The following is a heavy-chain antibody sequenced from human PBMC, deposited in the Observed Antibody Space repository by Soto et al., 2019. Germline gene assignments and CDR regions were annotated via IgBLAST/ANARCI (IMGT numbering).Heavy chain of an antibody. V-gene: IGHV1-18*01. CDR2: ISAYNGNT. Sequence: QVQLVQSGAEVKKPGASVKVSCKASGYTFTSYGISWVRQASGQGLEWMGWISAYNGNTKYAHKRQDSVTITTDNSPSTAYMELRSLRSDDTAVYYCARDEAYKGNDGGWFDPWGQGTLVTVSS. CDR1: GYTFTSYG. CDR3: ARDEAYKGNDGGWFDP. J-gene: IGHJ5*02. D-gene: IGHD1-1*01.